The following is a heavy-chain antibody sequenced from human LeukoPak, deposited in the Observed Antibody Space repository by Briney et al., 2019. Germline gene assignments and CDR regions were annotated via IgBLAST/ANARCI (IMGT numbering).Heavy chain of an antibody. CDR3: ARGTVTPFDY. J-gene: IGHJ4*02. V-gene: IGHV3-33*01. CDR2: IWYDGSNK. Sequence: GGSLRLSCAASGFTFSSYGMHWVRQAPGKGLVGVAVIWYDGSNKNYADSVKGRFTISRDNSKNTLYLQMNSLRAEDTAVYYCARGTVTPFDYWGQGTLVTVSS. CDR1: GFTFSSYG. D-gene: IGHD4-11*01.